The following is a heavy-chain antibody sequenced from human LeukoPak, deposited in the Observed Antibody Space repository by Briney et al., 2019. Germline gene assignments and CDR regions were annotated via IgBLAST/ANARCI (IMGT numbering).Heavy chain of an antibody. J-gene: IGHJ4*02. D-gene: IGHD2/OR15-2a*01. Sequence: SENLSLTCTVSGGSISNYYWSWIRQPPGKGLEWIGYISHSGSTNYSPSLKSRVTISLDTSKNQFSLKLSSVTAADTAVYYCAGHHPRNTVDFWGQGTLVTVSS. V-gene: IGHV4-59*08. CDR1: GGSISNYY. CDR2: ISHSGST. CDR3: AGHHPRNTVDF.